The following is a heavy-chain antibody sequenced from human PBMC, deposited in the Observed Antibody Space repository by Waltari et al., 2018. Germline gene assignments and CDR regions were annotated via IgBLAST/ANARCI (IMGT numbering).Heavy chain of an antibody. CDR2: ISYAGSNK. V-gene: IGHV3-30*18. J-gene: IGHJ6*03. CDR3: AKEVHDAPYYYYYMDV. Sequence: QVQLVESGGGAVQPGRSLRLSCAASGFTFSSYGMHWVRQAPGKGLEGVAVISYAGSNKYYADSVKGRFTISRDNSKNTLYLQKKSLRAEDTAVYYCAKEVHDAPYYYYYMDVWGKGTTVTVSS. CDR1: GFTFSSYG.